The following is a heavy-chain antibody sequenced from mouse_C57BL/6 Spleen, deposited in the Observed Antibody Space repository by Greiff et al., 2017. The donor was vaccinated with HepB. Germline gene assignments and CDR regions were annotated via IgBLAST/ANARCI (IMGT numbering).Heavy chain of an antibody. J-gene: IGHJ2*01. CDR3: ARPDSSDFDY. CDR1: GYTFTSYW. V-gene: IGHV1-7*01. CDR2: INPSSGYT. Sequence: QVQLQQSGAELAKPGASVKLSCKASGYTFTSYWMHWVKQRPGQGLEWIGYINPSSGYTKYNQKFKDKATLTAVKSSSTAYMQLSSLTYEDSAVYYCARPDSSDFDYWGQGTTLTVSS. D-gene: IGHD3-2*02.